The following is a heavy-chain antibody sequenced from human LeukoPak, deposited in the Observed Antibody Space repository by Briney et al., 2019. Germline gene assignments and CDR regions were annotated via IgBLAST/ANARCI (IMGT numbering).Heavy chain of an antibody. CDR1: GFTVGSNY. D-gene: IGHD1-26*01. V-gene: IGHV3-53*01. J-gene: IGHJ3*02. CDR3: ARGGSYLSAFDI. CDR2: IYSGGST. Sequence: PGGSLRLYCAASGFTVGSNYMSWVRQAPGKGLEWVSIIYSGGSTFYADSVKGRFTISRDNSKNSLYLQMNSLRAEDTAVYYCARGGSYLSAFDIWGQGTMVTVSS.